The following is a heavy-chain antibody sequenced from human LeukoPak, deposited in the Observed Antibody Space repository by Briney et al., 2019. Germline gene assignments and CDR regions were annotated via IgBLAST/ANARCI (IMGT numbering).Heavy chain of an antibody. CDR1: GFTFSAHR. CDR2: IYQGGSET. Sequence: PGGSLRLSCTVSGFTFSAHRMSWVRLAPGKGLEWVANIYQGGSETHYVDSVKGRFTISRDNAKNSLYLHLSSLRAEDTAVYYCAREGTFGYHYFDYWGQGALVTVSS. V-gene: IGHV3-7*01. J-gene: IGHJ4*02. CDR3: AREGTFGYHYFDY. D-gene: IGHD3-3*01.